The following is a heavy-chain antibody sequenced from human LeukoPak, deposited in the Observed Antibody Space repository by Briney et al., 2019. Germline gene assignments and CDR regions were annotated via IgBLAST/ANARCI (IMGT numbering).Heavy chain of an antibody. D-gene: IGHD3-16*01. CDR2: IYSGGST. CDR1: GFTVSSNY. J-gene: IGHJ5*02. CDR3: ATRHSDYGYVWGNYWA. V-gene: IGHV3-53*01. Sequence: PGGSLRLSCAASGFTVSSNYMSWVRQAPGKGLEWVSVIYSGGSTYYADSLKGRFTISRDNSNNMLYLQTNSLRVEDTAVYYCATRHSDYGYVWGNYWAWGQGTLVTVSS.